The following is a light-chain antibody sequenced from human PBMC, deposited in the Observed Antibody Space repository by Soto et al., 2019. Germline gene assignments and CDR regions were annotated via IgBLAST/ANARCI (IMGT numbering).Light chain of an antibody. CDR1: QSLLHTNGINY. Sequence: VVVTQSPLSLPVTPGEPASMSCRASQSLLHTNGINYLHWYLQKPGQSPQLLIYLGSHRASGVPDRLSGSGSGTEYTLRISGVEAEDVGIYYCMQTLQAPQLTFGGGTKVDI. V-gene: IGKV2-28*01. CDR2: LGS. J-gene: IGKJ4*01. CDR3: MQTLQAPQLT.